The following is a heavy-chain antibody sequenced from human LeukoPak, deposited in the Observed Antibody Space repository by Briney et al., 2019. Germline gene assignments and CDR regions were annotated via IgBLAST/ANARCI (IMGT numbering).Heavy chain of an antibody. D-gene: IGHD3-10*01. Sequence: GSLRLSCAASGFPFSNYYMSWIRQTPGEGLEWVSYITSSGSYTNYADSVKGRFTISRDNAKNSLYLQMNSLSPEDTAVYYCARFMGSGSYTPDYWGQGTLVTVSS. V-gene: IGHV3-11*03. CDR1: GFPFSNYY. J-gene: IGHJ4*02. CDR3: ARFMGSGSYTPDY. CDR2: ITSSGSYT.